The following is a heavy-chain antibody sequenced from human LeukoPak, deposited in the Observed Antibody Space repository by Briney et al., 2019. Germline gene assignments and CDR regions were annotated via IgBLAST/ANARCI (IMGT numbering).Heavy chain of an antibody. Sequence: GSLRLSCAASGFTFSSYSMNWVRRAPGKGLEWVSSISSSSSYIYYTDSVKGRFTISRDNAKNSLYLQMNSLRAEDTAVYYCARAHAKKDELLEEYFDYWGQGTLVTVSS. CDR1: GFTFSSYS. CDR3: ARAHAKKDELLEEYFDY. CDR2: ISSSSSYI. V-gene: IGHV3-21*01. J-gene: IGHJ4*02. D-gene: IGHD1-26*01.